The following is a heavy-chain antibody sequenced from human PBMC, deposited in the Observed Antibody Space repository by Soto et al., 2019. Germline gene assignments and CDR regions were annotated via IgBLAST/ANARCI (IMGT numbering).Heavy chain of an antibody. CDR3: VKSFDYDILTGYTPYFDY. Sequence: GGSLRLSWAAAGCTFGSYAMNWVREAPGKGLEWVSATTGSGGGTYYGDSVKARFTISRDNSKNPLYLQMNSLRAEDTAVYYCVKSFDYDILTGYTPYFDYWGHGTLVTVSS. CDR1: GCTFGSYA. D-gene: IGHD3-9*01. CDR2: TTGSGGGT. V-gene: IGHV3-23*01. J-gene: IGHJ4*01.